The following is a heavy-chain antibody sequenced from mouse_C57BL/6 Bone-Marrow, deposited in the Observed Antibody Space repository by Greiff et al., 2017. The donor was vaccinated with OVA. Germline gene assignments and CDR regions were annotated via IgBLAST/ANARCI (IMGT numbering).Heavy chain of an antibody. CDR3: AKGQLRLGAMDY. V-gene: IGHV5-17*01. CDR1: GFTFSDYG. CDR2: ISSGSSTI. J-gene: IGHJ4*01. D-gene: IGHD3-2*02. Sequence: EVNVVESGGGLVKPGGSLKLSCAASGFTFSDYGMHWVRQAPEKGLEWVAYISSGSSTIYYADTVKGRFTISRDNAKNTLFLQMTSLRSEDTAMYYCAKGQLRLGAMDYWGQGTSVTVSS.